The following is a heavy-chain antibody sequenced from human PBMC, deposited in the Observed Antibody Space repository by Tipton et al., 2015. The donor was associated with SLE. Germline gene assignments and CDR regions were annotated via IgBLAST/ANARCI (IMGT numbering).Heavy chain of an antibody. Sequence: QLVQSGAEVKKPGESLRISCKASGYSFTSHWIGWVRQMPGKGLEWMGIINPDDSDTRYSPSFQGQVTISVDKSISTAYLQWSSLKASDTAIYYCARQDDGGWSLFFFDFWGQGTLVTVSS. J-gene: IGHJ4*02. D-gene: IGHD6-19*01. V-gene: IGHV5-51*01. CDR2: INPDDSDT. CDR3: ARQDDGGWSLFFFDF. CDR1: GYSFTSHW.